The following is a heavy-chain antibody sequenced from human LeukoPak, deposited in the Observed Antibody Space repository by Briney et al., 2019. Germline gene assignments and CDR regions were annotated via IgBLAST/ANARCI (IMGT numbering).Heavy chain of an antibody. CDR2: ISSSSSYT. CDR3: AKVPAAGDYFDY. D-gene: IGHD2-2*01. J-gene: IGHJ4*02. V-gene: IGHV3-11*06. Sequence: GGSLRLSCAASGFTFSDYYMSWLRQAPGKGLEWVSYISSSSSYTNYADSVKGRFTISRDHAKTSLYLQMNSLRAEGTAVYYCAKVPAAGDYFDYWGQGTLVTVSS. CDR1: GFTFSDYY.